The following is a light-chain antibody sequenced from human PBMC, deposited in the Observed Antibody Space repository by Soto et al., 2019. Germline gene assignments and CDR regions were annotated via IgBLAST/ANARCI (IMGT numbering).Light chain of an antibody. CDR2: DVN. V-gene: IGLV2-14*01. J-gene: IGLJ2*01. CDR1: SSDVGGYNY. Sequence: QSALTQPASVSGSPGQSITISCTGTSSDVGGYNYVSWYQQLPGNAPKLIIYDVNNRPSGVSNRFSGSTSGNTASLTISGLQAEDEADYYCSSYTSVSTLVFGGGTKVTVL. CDR3: SSYTSVSTLV.